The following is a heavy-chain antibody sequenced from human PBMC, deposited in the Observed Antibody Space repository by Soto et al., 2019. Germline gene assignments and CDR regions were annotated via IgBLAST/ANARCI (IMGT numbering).Heavy chain of an antibody. D-gene: IGHD2-2*02. J-gene: IGHJ4*02. CDR2: IIPILGIA. Sequence: ASVKVSCKASGGTFSSYTISWVRQAPGQGLEWMGRIIPILGIANYAQKFQGRVTITADKSTSTAYMELSSLRSEDTAVYYCARETKNVVVPAAINYFDYWGQGTRVTVSS. V-gene: IGHV1-69*04. CDR3: ARETKNVVVPAAINYFDY. CDR1: GGTFSSYT.